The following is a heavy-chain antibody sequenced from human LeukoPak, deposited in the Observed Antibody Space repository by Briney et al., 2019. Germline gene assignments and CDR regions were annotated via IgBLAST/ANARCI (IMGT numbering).Heavy chain of an antibody. Sequence: SQTLSLTCTVSGGSISSGSYYWSWIRQPAGKGLEWIGRIYTSGSTNYNPSLKSRVTISVDTSKNQFSLKLSSVTAADTAVYYCARTYYYGSGSQYYLDYWGQGTLVTVSS. J-gene: IGHJ4*02. CDR3: ARTYYYGSGSQYYLDY. CDR2: IYTSGST. D-gene: IGHD3-10*01. V-gene: IGHV4-61*02. CDR1: GGSISSGSYY.